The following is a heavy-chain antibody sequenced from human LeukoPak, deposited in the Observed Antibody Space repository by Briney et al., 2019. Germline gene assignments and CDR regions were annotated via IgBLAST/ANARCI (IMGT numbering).Heavy chain of an antibody. D-gene: IGHD1-26*01. J-gene: IGHJ5*02. V-gene: IGHV4-59*11. CDR3: ANTEVGRFDP. CDR2: IYDRGST. CDR1: GASISSHY. Sequence: SETLSLTCTVTGASISSHYWCWIRQTPGTGLEWIGDIYDRGSTTYNPSLKSRVSISVDTSRNQFSLNLRSVTAADTAVYYCANTEVGRFDPWGQGTLVTVSS.